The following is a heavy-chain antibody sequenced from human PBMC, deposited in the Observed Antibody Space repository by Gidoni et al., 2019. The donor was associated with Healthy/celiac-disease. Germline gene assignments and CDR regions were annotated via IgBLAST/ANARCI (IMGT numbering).Heavy chain of an antibody. Sequence: QVQLVESGGGVVQPGRSLRLSCAASGFSLSTYGIHWVRQAPGKGLEWVAVIWYDGSNKYYADSVKGRFTISRDNSKNTLYLQMNSLRAEDTAVYYCARHGIAANPAGNPDYWGQGTLVIVSS. CDR1: GFSLSTYG. CDR3: ARHGIAANPAGNPDY. CDR2: IWYDGSNK. V-gene: IGHV3-33*01. D-gene: IGHD6-13*01. J-gene: IGHJ4*02.